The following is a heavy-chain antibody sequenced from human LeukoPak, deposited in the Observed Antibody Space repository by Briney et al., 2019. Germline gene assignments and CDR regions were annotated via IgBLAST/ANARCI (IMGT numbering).Heavy chain of an antibody. CDR1: GLTFGSYT. J-gene: IGHJ4*02. D-gene: IGHD3-16*02. V-gene: IGHV3-23*01. CDR3: AKDWNDYVWGSYLYYFDY. CDR2: ITATGSGT. Sequence: GGSLRLSCTASGLTFGSYTMSWVRQAPGKGLEWVSGITATGSGTYYADSVKGRFTISRDSSKNTLYLQLNSLRADDTAVYYCAKDWNDYVWGSYLYYFDYWGQGTLVTVSS.